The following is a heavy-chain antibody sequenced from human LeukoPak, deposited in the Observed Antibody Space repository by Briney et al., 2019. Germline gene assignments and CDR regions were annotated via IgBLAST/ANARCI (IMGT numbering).Heavy chain of an antibody. J-gene: IGHJ3*02. V-gene: IGHV4-34*01. CDR3: ARQVVKDAFDI. CDR1: GGSFSGYY. CDR2: INHSGST. D-gene: IGHD3-22*01. Sequence: SETLSLTCAVYGGSFSGYYWSWIRQPPGKGLEWIGEINHSGSTNYNPSLKSRVTISVDTSKNQFSLKLSSVTAADTAVYYCARQVVKDAFDIWGQGTMVTVSS.